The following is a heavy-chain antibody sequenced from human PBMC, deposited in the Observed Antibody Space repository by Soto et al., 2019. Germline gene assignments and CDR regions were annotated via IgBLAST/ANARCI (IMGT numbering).Heavy chain of an antibody. V-gene: IGHV3-48*01. CDR1: GFTFSIYS. CDR3: ARDEGSSSWLDF. J-gene: IGHJ4*02. Sequence: PGGSLRLSCAASGFTFSIYSMNWVRQAPGKGLEWVSYISSSSSTIHYADSVKGRFTISRDNAKNLLYLQMNSLRAEDTAVYYCARDEGSSSWLDFWGQGTLVTVSS. D-gene: IGHD6-13*01. CDR2: ISSSSSTI.